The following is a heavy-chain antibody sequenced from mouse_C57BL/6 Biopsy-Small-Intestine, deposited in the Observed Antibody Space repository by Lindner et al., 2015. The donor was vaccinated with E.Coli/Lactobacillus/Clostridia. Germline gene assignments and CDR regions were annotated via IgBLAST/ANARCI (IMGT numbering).Heavy chain of an antibody. CDR1: GYTFTDYY. Sequence: VQLQESGPVLVKPGASVKMSCKASGYTFTDYYMNWVKQSHGKSLEWIGLINPYNGGTTYNQKFKGKATLTVDKSSTTAYMELNSLTSEDSAVYSCARRNYYGSSYRYFDVWGTGTTVTVSS. CDR2: INPYNGGT. J-gene: IGHJ1*03. V-gene: IGHV1-19*01. CDR3: ARRNYYGSSYRYFDV. D-gene: IGHD1-1*01.